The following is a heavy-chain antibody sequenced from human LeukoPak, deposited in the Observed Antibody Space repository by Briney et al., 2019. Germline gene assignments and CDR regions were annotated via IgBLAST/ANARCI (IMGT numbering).Heavy chain of an antibody. J-gene: IGHJ4*02. D-gene: IGHD2-2*01. V-gene: IGHV3-30*01. Sequence: PGWSLRLSCAASGFTFSSYAMHWVRQAPGKGLEWVAVISYDGSNKYYADSVKGRFTISRDNSKNTLYLQMNSLRAEDTAVYYCVRESIVVPAAIDYWGQGTLVTVSS. CDR2: ISYDGSNK. CDR1: GFTFSSYA. CDR3: VRESIVVPAAIDY.